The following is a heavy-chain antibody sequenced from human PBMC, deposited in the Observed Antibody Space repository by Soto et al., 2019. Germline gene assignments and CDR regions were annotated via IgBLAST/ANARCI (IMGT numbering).Heavy chain of an antibody. V-gene: IGHV4-30-4*01. CDR1: GGSISSGNYY. J-gene: IGHJ6*02. D-gene: IGHD3-10*01. CDR3: ARDSGWFGECNYYYNGMDV. CDR2: IFYSGTT. Sequence: QVQLQESGPGLVKPSQTLSLTCTVSGGSISSGNYYWTWIRQPPGKGLEWIGYIFYSGTTYYNPYLKSRVTISVDTSKNQFSLKLSSVTAADTAVYYCARDSGWFGECNYYYNGMDVGGQGTTVTVSS.